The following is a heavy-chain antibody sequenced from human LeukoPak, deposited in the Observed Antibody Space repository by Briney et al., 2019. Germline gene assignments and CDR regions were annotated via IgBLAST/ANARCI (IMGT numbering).Heavy chain of an antibody. CDR1: GGTFSSYA. CDR2: IIPICGTA. V-gene: IGHV1-69*01. CDR3: ARAKVDYSFFGAFDI. D-gene: IGHD2-21*01. J-gene: IGHJ3*02. Sequence: ASVKVSCKASGGTFSSYAISWVRQAPGQGLEWMGGIIPICGTANYAQKFQGRVTIPADESTSTAYMELSSLRSEDTAVYYCARAKVDYSFFGAFDIWGQGTMVTVSS.